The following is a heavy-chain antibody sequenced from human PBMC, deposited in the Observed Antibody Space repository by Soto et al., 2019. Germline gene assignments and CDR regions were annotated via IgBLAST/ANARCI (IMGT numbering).Heavy chain of an antibody. V-gene: IGHV1-18*01. CDR1: GYTFTSYG. CDR2: ISVYNGNT. J-gene: IGHJ4*02. D-gene: IGHD5-12*01. Sequence: ASVKVSCKASGYTFTSYGISWVRQAPGQGLEWMGWISVYNGNTNYAQKLQGRVTMTTDTSTSTAYMELRSLRSEDTAVYYCARAGDSGYDLGYFDYWGQGTLVTVSS. CDR3: ARAGDSGYDLGYFDY.